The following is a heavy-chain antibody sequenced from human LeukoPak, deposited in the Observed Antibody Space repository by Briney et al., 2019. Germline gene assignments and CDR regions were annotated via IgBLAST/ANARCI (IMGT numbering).Heavy chain of an antibody. CDR1: GFTFRVYA. D-gene: IGHD4-17*01. CDR2: ISGSGTRT. CDR3: AKGDYGDYAIDY. Sequence: GGSLRLSCVASGFTFRVYALTWVRQAPGKGLEWVSAISGSGTRTHYADSVAGRFTISRDNSKNTVYLQMNSLRAEDTAVYYCAKGDYGDYAIDYWGQGTLVTVSS. V-gene: IGHV3-23*01. J-gene: IGHJ4*02.